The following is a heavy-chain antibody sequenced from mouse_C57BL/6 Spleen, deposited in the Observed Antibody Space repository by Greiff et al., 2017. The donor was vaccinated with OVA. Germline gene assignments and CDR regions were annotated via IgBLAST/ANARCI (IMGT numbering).Heavy chain of an antibody. D-gene: IGHD1-1*01. CDR1: GYTFTDYY. CDR2: INPNNGGT. Sequence: EVQLQQSGPELVKPGASVKISCKASGYTFTDYYMNWVKQSHGKSLEWIGDINPNNGGTSYNQKFKGKATLTVDKSSSTAYMELRSLTSEDSAVYYCARRVITTVVEDFDYWGQGTTLTVSS. CDR3: ARRVITTVVEDFDY. V-gene: IGHV1-26*01. J-gene: IGHJ2*01.